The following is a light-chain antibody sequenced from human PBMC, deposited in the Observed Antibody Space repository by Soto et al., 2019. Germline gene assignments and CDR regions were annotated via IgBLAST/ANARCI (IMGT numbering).Light chain of an antibody. J-gene: IGLJ2*01. Sequence: QSVLTQPASVSGSHGQSITISCTGTSSDVGGYNSVSWYQQHPGKAPKVMIYEVSNRPSGVSNRFSGSKSGNTASLTISGLQAEDEADYYCSSYTSSRTVIFGGGTKLTVL. CDR3: SSYTSSRTVI. CDR2: EVS. V-gene: IGLV2-14*01. CDR1: SSDVGGYNS.